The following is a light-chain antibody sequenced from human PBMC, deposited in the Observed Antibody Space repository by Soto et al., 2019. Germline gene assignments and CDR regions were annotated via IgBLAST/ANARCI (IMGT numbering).Light chain of an antibody. CDR2: YDS. V-gene: IGLV3-21*04. Sequence: SYELTQPPSVSVAPEKTARITCGGNNIGSKRVHWYRQKPGQAPVLVIYYDSDRPSGIPERFSGSNSGNTATLTISRAEAEDEADYYCQVWDISTDHYVFGTGTKVTVL. J-gene: IGLJ1*01. CDR1: NIGSKR. CDR3: QVWDISTDHYV.